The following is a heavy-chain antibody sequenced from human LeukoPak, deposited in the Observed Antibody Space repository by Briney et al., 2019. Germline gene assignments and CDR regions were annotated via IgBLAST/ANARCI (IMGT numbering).Heavy chain of an antibody. CDR2: IYYSGST. D-gene: IGHD2-2*01. CDR3: ARGGRGIVVVPAAPPSWFDP. Sequence: SETLSLTCTVSGGSISSSSYYWGWIRQPPGKGLEWIGSIYYSGSTYYNPSLKSRVTLSVDTSKNQFSLKLSSVTAADTAVYYCARGGRGIVVVPAAPPSWFDPWGQGTLVTVSS. CDR1: GGSISSSSYY. V-gene: IGHV4-39*01. J-gene: IGHJ5*02.